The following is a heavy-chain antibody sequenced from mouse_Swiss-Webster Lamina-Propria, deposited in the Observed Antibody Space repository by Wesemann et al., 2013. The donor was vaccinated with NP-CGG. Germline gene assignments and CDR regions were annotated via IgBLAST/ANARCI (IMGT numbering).Heavy chain of an antibody. CDR3: ARSRDYGDLGYFDY. Sequence: VKQSHGKSLEWIGRVNPSNGGTTYNQKFKGKATLTVDKSLSTAYMQLSSLTSEDSAVYYCARSRDYGDLGYFDYWGQGTTLTVSS. CDR2: VNPSNGGT. V-gene: IGHV1-26*01. J-gene: IGHJ2*01. D-gene: IGHD2-13*01.